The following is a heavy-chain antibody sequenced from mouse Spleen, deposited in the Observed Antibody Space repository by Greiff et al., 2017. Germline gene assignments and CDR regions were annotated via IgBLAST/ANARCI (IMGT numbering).Heavy chain of an antibody. CDR1: GYSITSGYY. CDR2: ISYDGSN. D-gene: IGHD2-10*02. V-gene: IGHV3-6*01. CDR3: ARDQQYGNYGGYFDV. J-gene: IGHJ1*01. Sequence: EVQLQQSGPGLVKPSQSLSLTCSVTGYSITSGYYWNWIRQFPGNKLEWMGYISYDGSNNYNPSLKNRISITRDTSKNQFFLKLNSVTTEDTATYYCARDQQYGNYGGYFDVWGAGTTVTVSS.